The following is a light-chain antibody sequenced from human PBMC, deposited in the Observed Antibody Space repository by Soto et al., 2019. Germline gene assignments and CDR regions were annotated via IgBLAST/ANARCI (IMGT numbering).Light chain of an antibody. Sequence: EIVMTQSPATLSVSPGERATLSCRASQSISSNLAWYQQKPGQAPRLLMFRTSSRATGFPARFSGSGSGTEFNLTISSLQSEDFGVYYCQQRSNWPPYTFGQGTKVDIK. CDR3: QQRSNWPPYT. CDR2: RTS. J-gene: IGKJ2*01. CDR1: QSISSN. V-gene: IGKV3-15*01.